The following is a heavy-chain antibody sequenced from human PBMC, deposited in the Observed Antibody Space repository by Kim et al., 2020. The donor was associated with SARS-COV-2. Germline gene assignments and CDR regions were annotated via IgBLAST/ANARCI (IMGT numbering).Heavy chain of an antibody. V-gene: IGHV1-18*01. CDR3: ARESAERYFDWLLPMDV. CDR2: ISAYNGNT. Sequence: ASVKVSCKASGYTFTSYGISWVRQAPGQGLEWMGWISAYNGNTNYAQKLQGRVTMPTDTSTSTAYMELRSLRSDDTAVYYCARESAERYFDWLLPMDVWGQGTTVTVSS. D-gene: IGHD3-9*01. J-gene: IGHJ6*02. CDR1: GYTFTSYG.